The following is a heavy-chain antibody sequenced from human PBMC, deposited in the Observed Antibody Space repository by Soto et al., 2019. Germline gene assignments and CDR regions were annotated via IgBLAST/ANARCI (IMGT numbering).Heavy chain of an antibody. CDR2: IKQDGSEK. CDR1: GFTFSSYW. D-gene: IGHD4-17*01. J-gene: IGHJ4*02. CDR3: ARPKIYGGKTYYFDY. Sequence: PGGSLRLSCAASGFTFSSYWMSWVRQAPGKGLEWVANIKQDGSEKYYVDSVKGRFTISRDNAKNSLYLQMNSLRAEDTAVYYCARPKIYGGKTYYFDYWGQGTLVTVSS. V-gene: IGHV3-7*01.